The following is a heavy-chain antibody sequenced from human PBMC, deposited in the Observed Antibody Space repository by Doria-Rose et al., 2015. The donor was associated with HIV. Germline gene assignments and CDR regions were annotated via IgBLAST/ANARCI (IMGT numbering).Heavy chain of an antibody. CDR3: AREGWASDKGVWFDP. CDR2: IYYSGST. CDR1: SISSGGYY. V-gene: IGHV4-31*02. D-gene: IGHD3-10*01. Sequence: SISSGGYYWSWIRQHPGKGLEWIGYIYYSGSTYYNPSLKSRVTISVDTSKNQFSLKLSSVTAADTAVYYCAREGWASDKGVWFDPWGQGTLVTVSS. J-gene: IGHJ5*02.